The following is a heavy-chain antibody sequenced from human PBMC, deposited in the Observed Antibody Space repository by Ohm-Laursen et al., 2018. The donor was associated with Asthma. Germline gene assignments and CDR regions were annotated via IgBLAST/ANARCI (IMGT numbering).Heavy chain of an antibody. Sequence: SETLSLTCTVSGGSISSGDYYWSWIRQPPGKGLEWIGYIYYSGSTNYNPSLKSRVTISVDTSKNQFSLKLSSVTAADTAVYYCARAIVGASTHWFDPWGRGTLVTVSS. J-gene: IGHJ5*02. D-gene: IGHD1-26*01. CDR2: IYYSGST. V-gene: IGHV4-61*08. CDR1: GGSISSGDYY. CDR3: ARAIVGASTHWFDP.